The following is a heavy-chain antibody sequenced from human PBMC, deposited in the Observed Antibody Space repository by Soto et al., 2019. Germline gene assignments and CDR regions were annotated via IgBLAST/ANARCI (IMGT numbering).Heavy chain of an antibody. CDR2: ISSSSSYI. CDR1: GFTFSSYS. J-gene: IGHJ3*02. V-gene: IGHV3-21*01. CDR3: ARGGGNYYDSSGYYPDAFDI. Sequence: EVQLVESGGGLVKPGGSLRLSRAASGFTFSSYSMNWVRQAPGKGLEWVSSISSSSSYIYYADSVKGRFTISRDNAKNSLYLQMNSLRAEDTAVYYCARGGGNYYDSSGYYPDAFDIWGQGTMVTVSS. D-gene: IGHD3-22*01.